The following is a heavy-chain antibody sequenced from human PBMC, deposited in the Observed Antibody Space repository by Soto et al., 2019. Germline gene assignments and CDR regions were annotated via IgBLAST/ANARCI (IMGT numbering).Heavy chain of an antibody. J-gene: IGHJ4*02. D-gene: IGHD6-13*01. CDR2: IIPSGGST. CDR3: AREILAAAAGRDFDF. CDR1: GYTFTSYY. Sequence: GASVKVSCKAAGYTFTSYYMRWVRQAPGQGLEWMGIIIPSGGSTTYAQKFQGRVTMTRDTSTSTVYMELSSLRSEDTAVYYCAREILAAAAGRDFDFWGQGTLVTVSS. V-gene: IGHV1-46*01.